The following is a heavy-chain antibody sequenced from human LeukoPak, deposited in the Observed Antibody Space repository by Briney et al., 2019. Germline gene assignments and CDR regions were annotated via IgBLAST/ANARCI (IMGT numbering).Heavy chain of an antibody. CDR3: ARVRRTVGGFDP. V-gene: IGHV3-30-3*01. D-gene: IGHD4-17*01. CDR2: ISYDGSNK. J-gene: IGHJ5*02. CDR1: GFTFSSYA. Sequence: PGGSLRLSCAASGFTFSSYAMHWVRQAPGKGLEWVAVISYDGSNKYYADSVKGRFTISRDNSKNTLYLQMNSLRAEDTAVYYCARVRRTVGGFDPWGQGTLVTVSS.